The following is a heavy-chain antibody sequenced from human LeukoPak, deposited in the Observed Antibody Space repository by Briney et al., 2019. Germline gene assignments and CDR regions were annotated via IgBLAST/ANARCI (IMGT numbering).Heavy chain of an antibody. CDR1: GFTFSSYA. V-gene: IGHV3-64*01. CDR2: ISSNGGST. D-gene: IGHD2-2*01. J-gene: IGHJ3*02. Sequence: PGGSLRLSCAASGFTFSSYAMHWVRQAPGKGLEYVSAISSNGGSTYYANSVKGRFTISRDNSKNSLYLQMGSLRAEDMAVYYCARDFEGSSTSYAFDIWGQGTMVTVSS. CDR3: ARDFEGSSTSYAFDI.